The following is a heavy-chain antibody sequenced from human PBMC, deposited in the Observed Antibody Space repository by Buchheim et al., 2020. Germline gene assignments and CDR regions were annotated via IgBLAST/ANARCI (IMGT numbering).Heavy chain of an antibody. CDR3: ARGLGGVVPAATRRCWFDP. D-gene: IGHD2-2*01. Sequence: QVQLQQWGAGLLKPSETLSLTCAVYGGSFSGYYWSWIRQPPGKGLEWIGEINHSGSTNYNPSLKSRVTITVDTAKNQFSLMLSSVTAADTAVYYCARGLGGVVPAATRRCWFDPWGQGTL. CDR1: GGSFSGYY. J-gene: IGHJ5*02. CDR2: INHSGST. V-gene: IGHV4-34*01.